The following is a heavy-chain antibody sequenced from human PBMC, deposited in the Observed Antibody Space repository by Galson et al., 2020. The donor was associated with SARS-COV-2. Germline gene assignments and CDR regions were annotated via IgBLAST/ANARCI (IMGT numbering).Heavy chain of an antibody. Sequence: VSGPTLVKPTQTLTLTCSFSGFSLSTTGMCVSWIRQPPGKALEWLARIDWDDDKYYNTSLKTRLTISKDTSKNQVVLTMTNVGPVDTATYYCSRAHDAGGGSHLGYYFDYWGQGNLVTVSS. J-gene: IGHJ4*02. V-gene: IGHV2-70*11. CDR3: SRAHDAGGGSHLGYYFDY. D-gene: IGHD2-8*01. CDR2: IDWDDDK. CDR1: GFSLSTTGMC.